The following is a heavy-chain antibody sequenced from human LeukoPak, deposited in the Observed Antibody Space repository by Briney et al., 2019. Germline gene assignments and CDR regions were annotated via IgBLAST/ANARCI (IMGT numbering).Heavy chain of an antibody. CDR1: GFTFDSYW. J-gene: IGHJ4*02. D-gene: IGHD5-12*01. CDR2: ISPDGSGT. CDR3: VRDRYSGYDFDY. Sequence: GGSLRLSCAVSGFTFDSYWMHWVRQAPGKGLVWVSRISPDGSGTNYADSVKGRFTISRDNAKNTLYLQMNSLRVEDTAIYYCVRDRYSGYDFDYWGQGTLVTVSS. V-gene: IGHV3-74*01.